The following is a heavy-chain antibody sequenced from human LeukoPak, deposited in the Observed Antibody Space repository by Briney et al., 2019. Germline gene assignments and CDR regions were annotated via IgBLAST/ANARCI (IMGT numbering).Heavy chain of an antibody. CDR1: GYTFTSYG. CDR3: ARDLRPLWFGEPVDYFDY. D-gene: IGHD3-10*01. J-gene: IGHJ4*02. V-gene: IGHV1-18*01. Sequence: ASVKVSCKASGYTFTSYGISWVRQAPGQGLEWMGWISAYNGNTNHAQKLQGRVTMTTDTSTSTAYMELRSLRSDDTAVYYCARDLRPLWFGEPVDYFDYWGQGTLVTVSS. CDR2: ISAYNGNT.